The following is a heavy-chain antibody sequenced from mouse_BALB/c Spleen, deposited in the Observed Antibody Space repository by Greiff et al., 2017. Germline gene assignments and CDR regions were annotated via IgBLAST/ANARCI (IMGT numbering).Heavy chain of an antibody. J-gene: IGHJ4*01. CDR2: ISSGGST. Sequence: EVHLVESGGGLVKPGGSLKLSCAASGFTFSSYAMSWVRQTPEKRLEWVASISSGGSTYYPDSVKGRFTISRDNARNILYLQMSSLRSEDTAMYYCARGQDGNYDAMDYWGQGTSVTVSS. D-gene: IGHD2-1*01. CDR3: ARGQDGNYDAMDY. V-gene: IGHV5-6-5*01. CDR1: GFTFSSYA.